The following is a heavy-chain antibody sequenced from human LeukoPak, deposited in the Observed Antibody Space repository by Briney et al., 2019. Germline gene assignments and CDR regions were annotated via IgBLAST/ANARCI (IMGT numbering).Heavy chain of an antibody. CDR3: ARDQGSHFEGFYYYGMDV. CDR1: GGTFSSYA. J-gene: IGHJ6*02. CDR2: IIPIFGTA. D-gene: IGHD2/OR15-2a*01. Sequence: SVTVSCTASGGTFSSYAISWVRQAPGQGLEWMGGIIPIFGTANYAQKFQGRVTITADESTSTAYMELSSLRSEDTAVYYCARDQGSHFEGFYYYGMDVWGQGTTVTVSS. V-gene: IGHV1-69*13.